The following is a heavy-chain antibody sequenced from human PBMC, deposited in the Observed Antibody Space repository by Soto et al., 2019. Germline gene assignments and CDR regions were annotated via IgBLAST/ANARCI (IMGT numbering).Heavy chain of an antibody. CDR3: ARGRYGDY. CDR1: GYAFTTYG. CDR2: ISAHNGNT. J-gene: IGHJ4*02. D-gene: IGHD1-1*01. V-gene: IGHV1-18*01. Sequence: QVHLVQSGAEVKKPGASVKVSCKGSGYAFTTYGITWVRQAPGQGLEWMGWISAHNGNTNYAQKLQGRVTVTRDTSTSTADMELRSLRSGDTAVYYCARGRYGDYWGQGALVTVSS.